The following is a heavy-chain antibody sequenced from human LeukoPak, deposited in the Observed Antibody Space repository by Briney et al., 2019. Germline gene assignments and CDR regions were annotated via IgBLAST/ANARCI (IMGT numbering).Heavy chain of an antibody. CDR3: AKELYDSSGYYDYYYYYMDV. Sequence: GGSLRLSCAASGFTFKNYAMSWVRQAPGTGLEWVSAISGSGDSTFYADSVKGRFAISRDNSKNTLYLQMNSLRAEDTAVYYCAKELYDSSGYYDYYYYYMDVWGKGTTVTVSS. J-gene: IGHJ6*03. D-gene: IGHD3-22*01. V-gene: IGHV3-23*01. CDR2: ISGSGDST. CDR1: GFTFKNYA.